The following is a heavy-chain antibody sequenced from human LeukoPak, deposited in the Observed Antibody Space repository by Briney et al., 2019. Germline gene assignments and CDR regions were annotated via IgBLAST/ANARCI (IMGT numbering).Heavy chain of an antibody. J-gene: IGHJ4*02. D-gene: IGHD7-27*01. CDR3: ARGPPNWGYDY. CDR1: GYTFTSYD. CDR2: MSPNSGDT. Sequence: ASAKVSCKASGYTFTSYDFNWVRQATGQRPEWMGWMSPNSGDTGYAQKFQDRVTMTRNTSISTAYMELSSLRSDDTAVYYCARGPPNWGYDYWGPGTLVTVSS. V-gene: IGHV1-8*01.